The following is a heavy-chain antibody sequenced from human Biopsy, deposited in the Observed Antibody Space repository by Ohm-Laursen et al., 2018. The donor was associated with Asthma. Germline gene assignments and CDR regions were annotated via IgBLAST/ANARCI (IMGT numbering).Heavy chain of an antibody. V-gene: IGHV4-30-4*02. J-gene: IGHJ5*02. D-gene: IGHD6-19*01. CDR1: GASIKTDDHY. Sequence: SDTLSLTCTVSGASIKTDDHYWSWLRQPPGKGLEWFGFIHYSGSTSYNPSLKGGVTISVDTSKNQFSLKLSSVTAADTAVYYCARASVAASSNWFDPWGRGTLVTVSS. CDR3: ARASVAASSNWFDP. CDR2: IHYSGST.